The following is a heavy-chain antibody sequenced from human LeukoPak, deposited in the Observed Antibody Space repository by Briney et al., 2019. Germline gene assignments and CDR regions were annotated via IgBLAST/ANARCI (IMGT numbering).Heavy chain of an antibody. CDR3: ARGRPWFDP. Sequence: GSLRLSCAASGFTFSSYAMSWIRQPPGKGLEWIGEINHSGSTNYNPSLKSRVTISVGTSKNQFSLKLSSVTAADTAVYYCARGRPWFDPWGQGTLVTVSS. J-gene: IGHJ5*02. CDR2: INHSGST. V-gene: IGHV4-34*01. CDR1: GFTFSSYA.